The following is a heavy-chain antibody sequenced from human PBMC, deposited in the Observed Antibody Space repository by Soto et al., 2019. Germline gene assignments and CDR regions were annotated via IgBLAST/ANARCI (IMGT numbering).Heavy chain of an antibody. J-gene: IGHJ4*02. V-gene: IGHV1-46*01. CDR3: ARDRGYCSGGSCISFDY. Sequence: QVQLVQSGAEVKKPGASVKVSCKASGYTFTSYYMHWVRQAPGQGLEWMGIINPSGGSTSYAQKFQGRVTMTRDTSTSTFYMELSSLRSEDTAVYYCARDRGYCSGGSCISFDYWGQGTLVTVSS. CDR1: GYTFTSYY. D-gene: IGHD2-15*01. CDR2: INPSGGST.